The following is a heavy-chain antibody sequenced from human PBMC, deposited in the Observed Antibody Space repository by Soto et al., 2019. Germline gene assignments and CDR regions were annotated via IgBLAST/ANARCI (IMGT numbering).Heavy chain of an antibody. J-gene: IGHJ4*02. CDR3: ARSGDNGYYFDY. V-gene: IGHV3-64*01. CDR2: ISSNGGST. CDR1: GFTFSRYA. D-gene: IGHD3-10*01. Sequence: EVQLVESGGGLVQPGGSLRLSCAASGFTFSRYAMYWVRQAPGKGLEDVSAISSNGGSTYYANSVKGRFTISRDNSKNALYLQMCSLRAEDIAVYYCARSGDNGYYFDYWGQGTLVTVSS.